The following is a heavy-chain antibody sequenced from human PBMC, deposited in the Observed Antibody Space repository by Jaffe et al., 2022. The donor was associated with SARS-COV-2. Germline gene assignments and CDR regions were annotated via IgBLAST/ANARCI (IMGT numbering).Heavy chain of an antibody. CDR3: AKDRPDYYDSSGYLLSAFDI. V-gene: IGHV3-23*01. CDR1: GFTFSSYA. CDR2: ISGSGGST. Sequence: EVQLLESGGGLVQPGGSLRLSCAASGFTFSSYAMSWVRQAPGKGLEWVSAISGSGGSTYYADSVKGRFTISRDNSKNTLYLQMNSLRAEDTAVYYCAKDRPDYYDSSGYLLSAFDIWGQGTMVTVSS. D-gene: IGHD3-22*01. J-gene: IGHJ3*02.